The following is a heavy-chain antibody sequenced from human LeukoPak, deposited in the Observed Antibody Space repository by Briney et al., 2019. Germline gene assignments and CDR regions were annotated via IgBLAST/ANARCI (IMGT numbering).Heavy chain of an antibody. Sequence: GASVKVSCKASGGTFSSYAISWVRQAPGQGLEWMGWISAYNGNTNYAQKLQGRVTMTTDTSTSTAYMELRSLRSDDTAVYYCARVDSGWVTTYLGYYYYYMDVWGKGTMVTVSS. CDR3: ARVDSGWVTTYLGYYYYYMDV. D-gene: IGHD4-17*01. CDR2: ISAYNGNT. J-gene: IGHJ6*03. CDR1: GGTFSSYA. V-gene: IGHV1-18*01.